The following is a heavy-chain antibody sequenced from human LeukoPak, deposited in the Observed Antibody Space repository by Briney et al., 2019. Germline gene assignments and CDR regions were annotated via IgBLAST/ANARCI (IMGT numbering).Heavy chain of an antibody. CDR2: INSYSGNT. V-gene: IGHV1-18*01. J-gene: IGHJ4*02. D-gene: IGHD4-11*01. CDR1: GYTFSNYG. Sequence: GASVKVSCKASGYTFSNYGICWVRQAPGQGLEWMGWINSYSGNTNYVQHFQGRVTMTTDTSTSTVYMELRSLRSDDTAVYYCVRKPTDSSLDYWGQGTLVTVSS. CDR3: VRKPTDSSLDY.